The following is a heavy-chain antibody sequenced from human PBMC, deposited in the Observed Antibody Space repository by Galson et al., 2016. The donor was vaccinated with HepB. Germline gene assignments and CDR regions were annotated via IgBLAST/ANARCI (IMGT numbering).Heavy chain of an antibody. CDR2: ISNNGGRI. CDR3: AKYRDHSSGYYPLDY. D-gene: IGHD3-22*01. Sequence: SLRLSCAASGFTFSRCPMHWVRQAPGKGLEYISDISNNGGRIYYADSVKGRFTISRDNSKNTVYLQMNSLRAEDTAVYYCAKYRDHSSGYYPLDYWGQGTLVTVSS. V-gene: IGHV3-64*04. CDR1: GFTFSRCP. J-gene: IGHJ4*02.